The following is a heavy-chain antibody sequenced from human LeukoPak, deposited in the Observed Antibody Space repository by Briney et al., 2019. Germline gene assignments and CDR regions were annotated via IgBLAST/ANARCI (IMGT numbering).Heavy chain of an antibody. D-gene: IGHD6-13*01. CDR3: ARDSIAAANTPNFDY. CDR1: SFVFGTYV. V-gene: IGHV3-21*01. J-gene: IGHJ4*02. CDR2: ISSSSSYI. Sequence: PGGSLRLSCTASSFVFGTYVMSWVRQAPGKGLEWVSSISSSSSYIYYADSVKGRFTISRDNAKNSLYLQMNSLGAEDTAVYYCARDSIAAANTPNFDYWGQGTLVTVSS.